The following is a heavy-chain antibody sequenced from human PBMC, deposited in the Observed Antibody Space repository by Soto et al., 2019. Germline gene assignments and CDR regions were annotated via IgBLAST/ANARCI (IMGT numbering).Heavy chain of an antibody. CDR3: AREKARGAGTTTQFDY. Sequence: QVQLVQSGAEVKKPGASVKVSCKASGYTFTGYYMHWVRQAPGQGLEWMGWINPNSGGTHYAQKFQGRVTMPRDTSISTAYMELSRLRSGDTAVYYCAREKARGAGTTTQFDYWGQGTLVTVSS. J-gene: IGHJ4*02. CDR2: INPNSGGT. D-gene: IGHD1-1*01. CDR1: GYTFTGYY. V-gene: IGHV1-2*02.